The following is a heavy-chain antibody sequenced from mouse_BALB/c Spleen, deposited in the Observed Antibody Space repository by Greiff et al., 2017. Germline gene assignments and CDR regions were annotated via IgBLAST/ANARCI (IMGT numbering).Heavy chain of an antibody. J-gene: IGHJ3*01. CDR3: ARPYGNYDAWFAY. CDR2: INPYNDGT. D-gene: IGHD2-1*01. CDR1: GYTFTSYV. Sequence: VHVKQSGPELVKPGASVKMSCKASGYTFTSYVMHWVKQKPGQGLEWIGYINPYNDGTKYNEKFKGKATLTSDKSSSTAYMELSSLTSEDSAVYYCARPYGNYDAWFAYWGQGTLVTVSA. V-gene: IGHV1-14*01.